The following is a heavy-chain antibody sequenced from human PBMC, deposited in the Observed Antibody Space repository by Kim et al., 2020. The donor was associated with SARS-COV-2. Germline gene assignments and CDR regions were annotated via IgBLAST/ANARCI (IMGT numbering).Heavy chain of an antibody. CDR2: P. J-gene: IGHJ4*02. Sequence: PTYAQGFTGRFVFSLDTSVSTAYLQISSLKAEDTAVYYCARVGEAAGFDYWGQGTLVTVSS. V-gene: IGHV7-4-1*02. CDR3: ARVGEAAGFDY. D-gene: IGHD6-13*01.